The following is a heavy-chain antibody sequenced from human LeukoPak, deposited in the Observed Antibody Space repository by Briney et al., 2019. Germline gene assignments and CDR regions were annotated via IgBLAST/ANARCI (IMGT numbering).Heavy chain of an antibody. CDR1: GFTFSSHG. CDR3: ARDSGWIQFGV. V-gene: IGHV3-23*01. CDR2: ISGSADNT. Sequence: GGSLRPSCAASGFTFSSHGMNWVRQAPGKGLEWVSGISGSADNTYLTDSVKGRFTISRDNSKNTLYLQMNSLRADDTAVYYCARDSGWIQFGVWGQGTTVTVSS. D-gene: IGHD5-18*01. J-gene: IGHJ6*02.